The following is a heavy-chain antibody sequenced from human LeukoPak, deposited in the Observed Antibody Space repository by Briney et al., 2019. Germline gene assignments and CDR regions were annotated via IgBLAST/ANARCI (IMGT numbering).Heavy chain of an antibody. J-gene: IGHJ4*02. Sequence: GGSLRLSCAASGFSFSTYAMHWVRQAPGKGLEWVAVISKDGSEKYYPDSVKGRFTISRDNSKNTLYLQMNSLRAEDTAVYYCARDGGGAADPFDYWGQGTLVTVSS. V-gene: IGHV3-30-3*01. CDR1: GFSFSTYA. CDR2: ISKDGSEK. D-gene: IGHD6-13*01. CDR3: ARDGGGAADPFDY.